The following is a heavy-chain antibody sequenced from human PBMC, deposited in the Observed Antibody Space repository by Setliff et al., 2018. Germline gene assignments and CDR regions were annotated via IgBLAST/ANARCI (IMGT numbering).Heavy chain of an antibody. CDR1: GGSIRSGSFY. V-gene: IGHV4-61*02. D-gene: IGHD3-10*01. Sequence: SETLSLTCTVSGGSIRSGSFYWSWIRQSAEKGLEWIGRVHASGSPNYNPSLKSRVTISVDTSTNQFSLRLRSVTAADTAVYYCARLSWDGLRYHGLDVWGQGTTVTVSS. CDR3: ARLSWDGLRYHGLDV. CDR2: VHASGSP. J-gene: IGHJ6*02.